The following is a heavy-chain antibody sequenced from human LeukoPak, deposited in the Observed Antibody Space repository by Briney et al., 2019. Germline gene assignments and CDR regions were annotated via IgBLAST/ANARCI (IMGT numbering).Heavy chain of an antibody. Sequence: PSETLSLTCAVSGYSISSGYYWGWIRQPPGKGLEWIGSIYHSGSTYYNPSLKSRVTVSVDTSKNQFSLKLSSVTAADTAVYYCARGRKYQRGYFDYWGQGTLVTVSS. CDR2: IYHSGST. D-gene: IGHD2-2*01. V-gene: IGHV4-38-2*01. CDR3: ARGRKYQRGYFDY. CDR1: GYSISSGYY. J-gene: IGHJ4*02.